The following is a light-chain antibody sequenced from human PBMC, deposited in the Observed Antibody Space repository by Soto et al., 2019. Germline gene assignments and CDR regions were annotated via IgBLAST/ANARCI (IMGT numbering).Light chain of an antibody. CDR3: AAWDDSLSGYV. Sequence: QSVLTQPPSASGTPGQRVTSSCSGSSSNIGSDYVYWYQQFPGTAPKLLIYRNNQRPSGVPDRFSGSKSGTSASLAISGLRSEDEADYYCAAWDDSLSGYVFGTGTKVPVL. V-gene: IGLV1-47*01. J-gene: IGLJ1*01. CDR1: SSNIGSDY. CDR2: RNN.